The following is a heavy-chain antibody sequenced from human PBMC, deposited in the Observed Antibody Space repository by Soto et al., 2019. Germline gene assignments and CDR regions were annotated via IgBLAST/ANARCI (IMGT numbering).Heavy chain of an antibody. J-gene: IGHJ4*02. CDR3: AKVSSAWYAGFFDL. D-gene: IGHD2-8*01. V-gene: IGHV3-23*01. CDR1: GLTFNRHA. Sequence: GGLRRLSCRASGLTFNRHAMTRVSKTKGKGLEWVSGLSDSGGSIYYADSVKGRFTISRDNSMNTLYLQMNTLRAEDTAVYYCAKVSSAWYAGFFDLWGQGTLVTVSS. CDR2: LSDSGGSI.